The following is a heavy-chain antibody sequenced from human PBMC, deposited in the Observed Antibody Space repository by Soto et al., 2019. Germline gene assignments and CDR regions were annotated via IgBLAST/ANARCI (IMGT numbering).Heavy chain of an antibody. CDR1: GGSISSGGYY. D-gene: IGHD3-10*01. Sequence: QVQLQESGPGLVKPSQTLSLTCTVSGGSISSGGYYWSWIRQHPGKGLEWIGYIYYSGSTYYNPSLKRRVTISVDTSKNQFSLKLSSVTAADTAVYYCARMAPVVRGVIDYWGQGTLVTVSS. V-gene: IGHV4-31*03. J-gene: IGHJ4*02. CDR3: ARMAPVVRGVIDY. CDR2: IYYSGST.